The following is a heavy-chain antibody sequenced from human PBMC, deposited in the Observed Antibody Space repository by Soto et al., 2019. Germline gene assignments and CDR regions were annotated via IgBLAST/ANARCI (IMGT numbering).Heavy chain of an antibody. D-gene: IGHD3-3*01. CDR2: ISSSGSTI. Sequence: PGGSLRLSCAAPGFTFSSYEMNWVRQAPGKGLEWVSYISSSGSTIYYADSVKGRFTISRDNAKNSLYLQMNSLRAEDTAVYYCARELRFLEWLLYFDYWGQGPLVTVSS. CDR3: ARELRFLEWLLYFDY. CDR1: GFTFSSYE. J-gene: IGHJ4*02. V-gene: IGHV3-48*03.